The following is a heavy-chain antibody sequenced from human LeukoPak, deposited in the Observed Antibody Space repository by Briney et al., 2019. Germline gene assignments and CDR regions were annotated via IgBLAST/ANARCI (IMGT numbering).Heavy chain of an antibody. J-gene: IGHJ4*02. CDR1: GFTFSLYA. CDR2: INSGGDDI. Sequence: GGSLRLSCAASGFTFSLYAMNWVRQAPGKGLEWISYINSGGDDIHYAASVRGRFTISRDDARNTLFLQLSSLRAEDTAVYYCARDTIQPGLIDDWGQGTLVTVSS. D-gene: IGHD2-2*01. CDR3: ARDTIQPGLIDD. V-gene: IGHV3-21*05.